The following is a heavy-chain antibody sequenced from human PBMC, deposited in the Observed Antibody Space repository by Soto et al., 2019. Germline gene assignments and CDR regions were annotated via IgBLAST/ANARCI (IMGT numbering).Heavy chain of an antibody. J-gene: IGHJ6*02. Sequence: PGGSLRLSCEASAFTFSNFGMNWVRQAPGKGLEWVARVWYDGSSKYYVDSGKGRFTISRHNSKETVYLQMNSLRAEDTGVYYCAREIDRNYDGMDVWGQGTTVTVSS. CDR3: AREIDRNYDGMDV. V-gene: IGHV3-33*01. D-gene: IGHD4-4*01. CDR2: VWYDGSSK. CDR1: AFTFSNFG.